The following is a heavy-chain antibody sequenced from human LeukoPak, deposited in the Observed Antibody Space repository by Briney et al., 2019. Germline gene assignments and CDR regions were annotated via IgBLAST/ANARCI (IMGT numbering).Heavy chain of an antibody. CDR1: GGSISNYY. J-gene: IGHJ4*02. V-gene: IGHV4-59*01. CDR3: ARVNDFWSGPFDY. Sequence: SETLSLTCTVSGGSISNYYWSWIRQPPGKGLEWIGYIYYSGSTNYNPSLKSRVTISVDTSKNQFSLKLSSVTAADTAVYYCARVNDFWSGPFDYWGQGTLVTVSS. CDR2: IYYSGST. D-gene: IGHD3-3*01.